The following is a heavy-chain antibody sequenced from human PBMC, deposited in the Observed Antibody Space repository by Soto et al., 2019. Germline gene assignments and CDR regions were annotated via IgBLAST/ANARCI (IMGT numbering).Heavy chain of an antibody. CDR2: IIPVLGPA. CDR3: ARAAGRYFDY. CDR1: GGTFNTFA. D-gene: IGHD6-25*01. J-gene: IGHJ4*02. Sequence: QVQLVQSGAEVKKPGSSMKVSCKASGGTFNTFAISSVRQAPAQGLEWVGGIIPVLGPAFYAPKFQGRVTITAEKSTTTAYLELSNVTSEDTAVYYCARAAGRYFDYWGQGTLVTVSS. V-gene: IGHV1-69*06.